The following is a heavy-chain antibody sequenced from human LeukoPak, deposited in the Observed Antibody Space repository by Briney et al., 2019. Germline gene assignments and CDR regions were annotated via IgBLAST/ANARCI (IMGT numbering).Heavy chain of an antibody. CDR2: INHSGST. CDR3: ARGGYDSSGYYNYFDY. D-gene: IGHD3-22*01. Sequence: SETLSLTCAVYGGSFSGYYWSWIRQPPGKGLEWIGEINHSGSTNYNPSLKSRVTISVDTSKNQFSLKLSSVTAADTAVYYCARGGYDSSGYYNYFDYWGQGTLVTVSS. J-gene: IGHJ4*02. CDR1: GGSFSGYY. V-gene: IGHV4-34*01.